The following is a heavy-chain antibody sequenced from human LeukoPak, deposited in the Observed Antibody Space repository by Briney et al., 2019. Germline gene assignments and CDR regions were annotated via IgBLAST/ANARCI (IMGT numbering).Heavy chain of an antibody. CDR1: GFTFSDYF. V-gene: IGHV3-15*01. D-gene: IGHD3-22*01. Sequence: AGGSLRLSCAVSGFTFSDYFMDWVRQVPGKGLEWVGRIRRNSDGGTIDYAAPVKGRFALSRDDSKNTLYLHMSSLQTEDTAVYYCATDFYDTTWGQGTLVTVSS. CDR3: ATDFYDTT. J-gene: IGHJ5*02. CDR2: IRRNSDGGTI.